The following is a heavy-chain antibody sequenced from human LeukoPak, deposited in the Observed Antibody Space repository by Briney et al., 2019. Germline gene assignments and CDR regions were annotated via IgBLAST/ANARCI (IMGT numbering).Heavy chain of an antibody. Sequence: PGGSLRLSCAASGFSFSNYAMHWVRQAPGKGLEWVAVISYDGSNKYYADSVKGRFTISRDNSKNTLYLQMNSLRGEDTAVYYCARDSYGLGYWGQGTLVTVSS. CDR3: ARDSYGLGY. CDR2: ISYDGSNK. CDR1: GFSFSNYA. V-gene: IGHV3-30-3*01. D-gene: IGHD5-18*01. J-gene: IGHJ4*02.